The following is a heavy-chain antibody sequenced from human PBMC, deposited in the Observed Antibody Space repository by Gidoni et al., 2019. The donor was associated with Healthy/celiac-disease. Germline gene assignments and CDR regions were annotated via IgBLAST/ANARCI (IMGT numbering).Heavy chain of an antibody. CDR2: IYSGGRT. J-gene: IGHJ6*02. CDR3: AREEYYYYGMDV. V-gene: IGHV3-66*01. CDR1: GFTVSSNY. Sequence: EVQLVESGGGLVQPGGSLRLSCAASGFTVSSNYMSWVRQAPGKGLEWVSVIYSGGRTYYADSVKGRFTISRDNSKNTLYLQMNSLRAEDTAVYYCAREEYYYYGMDVWGQGTTVTVSS.